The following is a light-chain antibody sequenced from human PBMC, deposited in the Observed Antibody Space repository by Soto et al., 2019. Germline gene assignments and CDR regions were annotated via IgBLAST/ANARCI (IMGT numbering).Light chain of an antibody. CDR2: DAF. V-gene: IGKV3-11*01. J-gene: IGKJ4*01. Sequence: TVLTQSPATLSLSPGERATLSCKASQSIGNSLGWFQQKPGQAPRLLIDDAFNRATGIPARFTGSGSGSAFPLTISSLEPEDFGVYYCRQRYNWPLTFGGGTKVEIK. CDR1: QSIGNS. CDR3: RQRYNWPLT.